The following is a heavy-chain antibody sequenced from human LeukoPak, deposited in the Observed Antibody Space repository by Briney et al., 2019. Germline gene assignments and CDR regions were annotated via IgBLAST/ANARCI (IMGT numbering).Heavy chain of an antibody. D-gene: IGHD6-13*01. J-gene: IGHJ2*01. V-gene: IGHV3-9*01. CDR1: RFTFSNYA. Sequence: GGSLRLSCAASRFTFSNYAMSWVRQAPGRGLEWVSGISWNSGSIGYADSVKGRFTISRDNAKNSLYLQMNSLRAEDTALYYCAKVGLSSTWYFDLWGRGTLVTVSS. CDR2: ISWNSGSI. CDR3: AKVGLSSTWYFDL.